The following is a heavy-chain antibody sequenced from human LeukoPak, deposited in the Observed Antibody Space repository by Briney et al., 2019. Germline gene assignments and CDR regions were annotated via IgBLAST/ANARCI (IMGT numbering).Heavy chain of an antibody. CDR3: ARECGGDCLYYYYGMDV. CDR1: GGTFSSYA. Sequence: GASVKVSCKASGGTFSSYAISWVRQAPGQGLEWMGGIIPIFGTANYAQKFQGRVTITADESTSTAYMELSSLRSEDTAVYYCARECGGDCLYYYYGMDVWGQGTTVTVSS. J-gene: IGHJ6*02. V-gene: IGHV1-69*13. D-gene: IGHD2-21*02. CDR2: IIPIFGTA.